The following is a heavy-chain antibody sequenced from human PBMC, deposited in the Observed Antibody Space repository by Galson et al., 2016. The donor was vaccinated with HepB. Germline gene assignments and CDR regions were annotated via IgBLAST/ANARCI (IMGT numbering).Heavy chain of an antibody. Sequence: SLRLSCAASGFTFSRFWMSWVRQAPGKRLEWVANIKEDGSDKYYVDSVTGRFTISRDNAKKSLFLQMNSLRVEDKAVYYCARELEPSGTDTNNWYHGWFDPWGQGTLVTVSS. J-gene: IGHJ5*02. D-gene: IGHD1-1*01. CDR3: ARELEPSGTDTNNWYHGWFDP. V-gene: IGHV3-7*01. CDR1: GFTFSRFW. CDR2: IKEDGSDK.